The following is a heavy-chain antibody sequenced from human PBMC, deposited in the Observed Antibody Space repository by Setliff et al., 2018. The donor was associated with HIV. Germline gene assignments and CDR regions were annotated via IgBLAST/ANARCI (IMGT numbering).Heavy chain of an antibody. D-gene: IGHD5-12*01. V-gene: IGHV3-33*01. J-gene: IGHJ4*02. CDR3: ARDPPGSGFHLDY. Sequence: LRLSCEASGFTFSGHGMHWVRQAPGKGLEWVAMIWADEITKFYADSVKGRFTISRDNSKNTMYLQMNTLRVEDTAVYYCARDPPGSGFHLDYWGQGTPVTVSS. CDR2: IWADEITK. CDR1: GFTFSGHG.